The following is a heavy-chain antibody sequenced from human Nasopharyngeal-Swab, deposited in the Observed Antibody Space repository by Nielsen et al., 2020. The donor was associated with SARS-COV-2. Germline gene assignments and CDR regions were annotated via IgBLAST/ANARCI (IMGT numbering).Heavy chain of an antibody. CDR3: AREGAEL. J-gene: IGHJ4*02. Sequence: ASVKVSCKPSGYTFYAYNMHWVRQAPGQGLEWMGRINPNNGGTNYAQRFQGRVTMTWDTSISTAYMEVTRLTSDDTAMYYCAREGAELWGQGTLVTVSS. CDR1: GYTFYAYN. V-gene: IGHV1-2*06. CDR2: INPNNGGT. D-gene: IGHD1-26*01.